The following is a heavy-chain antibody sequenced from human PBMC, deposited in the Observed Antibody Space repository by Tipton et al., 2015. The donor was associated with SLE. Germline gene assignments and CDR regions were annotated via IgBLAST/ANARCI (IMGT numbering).Heavy chain of an antibody. J-gene: IGHJ3*02. D-gene: IGHD6-19*01. CDR2: IYPGDSDI. CDR3: ARALQWRGSFDI. CDR1: GYSFTNYW. Sequence: QSGAEVKKPGESLKISCKGSGYSFTNYWIGWVRQMPGKGLEWMGIIYPGDSDIKYGPSFQGQVTISADKSTSTAYLQWSALKASGTAMYYCARALQWRGSFDIWGQGTMVTVSS. V-gene: IGHV5-51*03.